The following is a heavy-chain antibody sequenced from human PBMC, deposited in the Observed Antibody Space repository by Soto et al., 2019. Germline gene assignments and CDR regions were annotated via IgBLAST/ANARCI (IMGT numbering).Heavy chain of an antibody. CDR2: ISGSGGST. Sequence: GSLRLSCAASGFTFSSYAMSWVRQAPGKGLEWVSAISGSGGSTYYADSVKGRFTISRDNSKNTLYLQMNSLRAEDTAVYYCAKAGQRSLVRGVINNFDYWGQGTLVTVSS. V-gene: IGHV3-23*01. D-gene: IGHD3-10*01. CDR3: AKAGQRSLVRGVINNFDY. J-gene: IGHJ4*02. CDR1: GFTFSSYA.